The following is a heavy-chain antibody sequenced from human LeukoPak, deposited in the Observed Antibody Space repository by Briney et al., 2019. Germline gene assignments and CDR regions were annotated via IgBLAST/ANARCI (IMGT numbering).Heavy chain of an antibody. CDR3: ARGPLPGELLS. CDR2: IYYSGST. Sequence: PSETLSLTSTVSGGSISSYYWSWIRQPPGKGLEWIGYIYYSGSTNYNPSLKSRVTISVDTSKNQFSLKLSSVTAADTAVYYCARGPLPGELLSWGQGTLVTVSS. CDR1: GGSISSYY. J-gene: IGHJ4*02. D-gene: IGHD3-10*01. V-gene: IGHV4-59*01.